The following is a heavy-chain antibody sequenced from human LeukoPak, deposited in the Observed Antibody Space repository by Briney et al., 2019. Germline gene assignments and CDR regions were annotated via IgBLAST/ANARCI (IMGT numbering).Heavy chain of an antibody. J-gene: IGHJ4*02. CDR2: ISYDGSNK. CDR3: ARDPTVRGVISIYFDY. CDR1: GFTFSSYA. Sequence: PGGSLRLSCAASGFTFSSYAMHWVRQAPGKGLEWVAVISYDGSNKYYADSVKGRFTISRDNSKNTLYLQMNSLRAEDTAVYYCARDPTVRGVISIYFDYWGQGTLVTVSS. V-gene: IGHV3-30-3*01. D-gene: IGHD3-10*01.